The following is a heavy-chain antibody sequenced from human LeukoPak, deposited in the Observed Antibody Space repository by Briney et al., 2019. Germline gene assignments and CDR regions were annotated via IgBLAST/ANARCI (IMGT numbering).Heavy chain of an antibody. D-gene: IGHD3-10*01. V-gene: IGHV1-69*04. CDR1: GYSFSSYA. Sequence: GASVKVSCKASGYSFSSYAISWVRQAPGQGLEWMGRIIPILGIANYAQKFQGRVTITADKSTSTAYMELSSLRSEDTAVYYCASDLGDSVRGVSGPPGDFLGQGTMVTVSS. J-gene: IGHJ3*01. CDR2: IIPILGIA. CDR3: ASDLGDSVRGVSGPPGDF.